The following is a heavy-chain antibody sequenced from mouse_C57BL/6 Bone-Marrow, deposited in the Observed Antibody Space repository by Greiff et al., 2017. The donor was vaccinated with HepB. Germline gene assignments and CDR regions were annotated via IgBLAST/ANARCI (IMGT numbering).Heavy chain of an antibody. CDR1: GYTFTSYW. V-gene: IGHV1-64*01. CDR2: IHPNSGST. D-gene: IGHD1-1*01. J-gene: IGHJ3*01. Sequence: VQLQQSGAELVKPGASVKLSCKASGYTFTSYWMHWVKQRPGQGLEWIGMIHPNSGSTNYNEKFKSKATLTVDKSSSTAYMQLSSLTSEDSAVYYCARSWYYGSSSWFAYWGQGTLVTVSA. CDR3: ARSWYYGSSSWFAY.